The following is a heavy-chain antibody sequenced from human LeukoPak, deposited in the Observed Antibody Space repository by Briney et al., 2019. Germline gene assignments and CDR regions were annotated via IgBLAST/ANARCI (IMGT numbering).Heavy chain of an antibody. CDR1: GGSISSYY. D-gene: IGHD6-13*01. CDR3: ARHWAAAGKNWFDP. J-gene: IGHJ5*02. V-gene: IGHV4-59*08. CDR2: IYYSGST. Sequence: SETLSLTCTVSGGSISSYYWSWIRQPPGKGLEWIGYIYYSGSTNYNPSLKSRVTISVDTSKNQFSLKLSSVTAADTAVYYCARHWAAAGKNWFDPWGQGTLVTVSS.